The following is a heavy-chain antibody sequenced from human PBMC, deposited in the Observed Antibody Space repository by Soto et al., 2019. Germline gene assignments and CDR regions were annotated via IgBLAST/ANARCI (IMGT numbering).Heavy chain of an antibody. CDR1: GFSLNTTAVG. Sequence: SGPTLVNPTQTLTLTCTFSGFSLNTTAVGVGWIRQPPGKALEWLALIYWDGDKRYSPSLKSRLAITKDTSKNQVVLKMTNMDPVVRATYYCPHREGDDDVWGSYKDAFDMWGRGTMVTVSS. CDR3: PHREGDDDVWGSYKDAFDM. J-gene: IGHJ3*02. CDR2: IYWDGDK. D-gene: IGHD3-16*01. V-gene: IGHV2-5*02.